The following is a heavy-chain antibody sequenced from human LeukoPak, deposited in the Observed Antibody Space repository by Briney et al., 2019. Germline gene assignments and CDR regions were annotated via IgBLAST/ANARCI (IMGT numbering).Heavy chain of an antibody. D-gene: IGHD2-15*01. V-gene: IGHV4-59*01. CDR3: ARSLGYCSGGSCYSGNYPGYWFDP. Sequence: SETLSLTCIVSGGSIRTYYWSWIRQHPGNGLEWIGYIYYSGNTNYNPSLQSRVTISVDTSKNQFSLKLSSVTAADTAVYYCARSLGYCSGGSCYSGNYPGYWFDPWGQGTLVTVSS. J-gene: IGHJ5*02. CDR2: IYYSGNT. CDR1: GGSIRTYY.